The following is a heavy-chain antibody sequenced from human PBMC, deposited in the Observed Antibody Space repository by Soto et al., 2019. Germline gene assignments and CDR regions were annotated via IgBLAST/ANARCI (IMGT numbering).Heavy chain of an antibody. D-gene: IGHD3-3*01. V-gene: IGHV5-51*01. CDR2: IYPGDSDT. CDR1: GYIFTSYW. J-gene: IGHJ4*02. Sequence: ESLKIACKGAGYIFTSYWICWGLEMCVKGLEWMGIIYPGDSDTRYSPSFQGQVTISADKSISTAYLPWSSLKASDHALYYCARHGGFFGGDYWGQGTLVTVSS. CDR3: ARHGGFFGGDY.